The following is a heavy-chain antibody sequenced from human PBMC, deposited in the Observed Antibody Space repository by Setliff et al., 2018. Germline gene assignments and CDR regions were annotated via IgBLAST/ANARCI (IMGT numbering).Heavy chain of an antibody. J-gene: IGHJ6*02. D-gene: IGHD3-10*01. CDR1: GFTFSNYA. CDR3: AKDPTHYVLLWFGAPYGMDV. Sequence: GGSLRLSCVASGFTFSNYAMAWVRQAPGKGLEWVSAISGSGGSTYYADSVKGRFTISRDNSKNTLYLQMNSLRAEDTAVYYCAKDPTHYVLLWFGAPYGMDVWGQGTTVTVSS. CDR2: ISGSGGST. V-gene: IGHV3-23*01.